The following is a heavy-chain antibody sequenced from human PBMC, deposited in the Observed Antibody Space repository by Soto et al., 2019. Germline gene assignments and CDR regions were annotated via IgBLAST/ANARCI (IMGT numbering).Heavy chain of an antibody. J-gene: IGHJ5*02. Sequence: ASVKVSCKASGYTFTSYGISWVRQAPGQGLEWMGWISAYNGNTNYAQKLQGRVTMTTDTSTSTAYMELRSLRSDDTAVYYCARDRFDVGATNWFDPWGQGTLGTVSS. CDR2: ISAYNGNT. D-gene: IGHD1-26*01. V-gene: IGHV1-18*01. CDR3: ARDRFDVGATNWFDP. CDR1: GYTFTSYG.